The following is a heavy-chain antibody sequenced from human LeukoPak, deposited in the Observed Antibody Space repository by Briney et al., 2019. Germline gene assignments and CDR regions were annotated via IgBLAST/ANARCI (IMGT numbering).Heavy chain of an antibody. CDR2: IYYSGST. J-gene: IGHJ4*02. D-gene: IGHD5-18*01. CDR3: ARAPVDTAMVSGVYFDY. Sequence: PSQTLSLTCTVFGGSISSGGYYWSWIRQHPGKGLEWIGYIYYSGSTYYNPSLKSRVTISVDTSKNQFSLKLSSVTAADTAVYYCARAPVDTAMVSGVYFDYWGQGTLVTVSS. V-gene: IGHV4-31*03. CDR1: GGSISSGGYY.